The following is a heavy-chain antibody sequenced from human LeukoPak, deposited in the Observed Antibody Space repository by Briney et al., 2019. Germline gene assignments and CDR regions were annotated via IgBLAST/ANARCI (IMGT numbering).Heavy chain of an antibody. V-gene: IGHV1-2*02. D-gene: IGHD6-19*01. J-gene: IGHJ4*02. CDR3: ARDRVGSGWPRPWYFEF. CDR2: INPNTGAT. CDR1: GYTFTGYY. Sequence: ASVKVSCKPSGYTFTGYYLHWVRQAPGQGLEWMGWINPNTGATIYAEKFQGRVTMTRDTSIDTAYMEMRSLRSDDTAVYYFARDRVGSGWPRPWYFEFWGQGTPITVSS.